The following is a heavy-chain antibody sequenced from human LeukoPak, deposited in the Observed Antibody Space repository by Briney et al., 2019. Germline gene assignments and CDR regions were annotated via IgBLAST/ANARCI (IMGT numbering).Heavy chain of an antibody. CDR3: ARDHDCGGNSGPDY. CDR2: ISYDGSNK. V-gene: IGHV3-30*04. J-gene: IGHJ4*02. D-gene: IGHD4-23*01. Sequence: GGSLRLSCAASGFTFSSYAMHWVRQAPGKGLEWVAVISYDGSNKYYADSVKGRFTISRDNSKNTLYLQMNSLRAEDTAVYYCARDHDCGGNSGPDYWGQGTLVTVSS. CDR1: GFTFSSYA.